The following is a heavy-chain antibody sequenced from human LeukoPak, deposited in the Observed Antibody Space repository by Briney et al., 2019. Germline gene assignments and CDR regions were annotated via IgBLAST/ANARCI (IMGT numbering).Heavy chain of an antibody. J-gene: IGHJ4*02. D-gene: IGHD3-9*01. CDR1: GGSFNGYY. CDR2: INHSGST. Sequence: SETLSLTCAVYGGSFNGYYWTWIRQPPGKGLEWIGEINHSGSTNYNPSLKSRVTISVDTSKNQFSLKLSSVTAADTAVYYCATGTYDILTGYYPDYWGQGTLVTVSS. V-gene: IGHV4-34*01. CDR3: ATGTYDILTGYYPDY.